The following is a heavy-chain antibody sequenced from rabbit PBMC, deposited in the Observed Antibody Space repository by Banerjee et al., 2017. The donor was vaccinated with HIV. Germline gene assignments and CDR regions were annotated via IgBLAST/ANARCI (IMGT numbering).Heavy chain of an antibody. J-gene: IGHJ4*01. CDR3: ARGPSYFNL. Sequence: QEQLEESGGDLVKPEGSLTLTCTASGFSFSSSYWIYWVRQAPGKGLEWIGCIGTGSGGITYYASWAKGRFTISKTSSTTVTLQMTSLTAADTATYFCARGPSYFNLWGPGTLVTVS. D-gene: IGHD6-1*01. V-gene: IGHV1S45*01. CDR2: IGTGSGGIT. CDR1: GFSFSSSYW.